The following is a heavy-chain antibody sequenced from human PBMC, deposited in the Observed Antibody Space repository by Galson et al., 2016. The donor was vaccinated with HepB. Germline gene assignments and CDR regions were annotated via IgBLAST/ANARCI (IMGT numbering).Heavy chain of an antibody. J-gene: IGHJ4*02. Sequence: SLRLSCAASGFTFSGSALHWVRQASGKGLEWIGNIRTNTNNYATAYAASMRGEFTISRDDSKNTAYLHMNSLKTEDTALYYCTRTWDGTDYFTPDFVYWGQGTPVTVSS. CDR1: GFTFSGSA. CDR3: TRTWDGTDYFTPDFVY. CDR2: IRTNTNNYAT. D-gene: IGHD3-22*01. V-gene: IGHV3-73*01.